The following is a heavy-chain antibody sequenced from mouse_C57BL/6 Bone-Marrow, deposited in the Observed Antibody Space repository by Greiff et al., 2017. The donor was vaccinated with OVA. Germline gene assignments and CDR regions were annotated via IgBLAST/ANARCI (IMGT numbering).Heavy chain of an antibody. Sequence: QVHVKQSGAELVKPGASVKMSCKASGYTFTSYWITWVKQRPGQGLEWIGDIYPGSGSTNYNEKFKSKATLTVDTSSSTAYMQLSSLTSEDSAVYYCAREGLRTLFAYWGQGTLVTVSA. CDR2: IYPGSGST. V-gene: IGHV1-55*01. D-gene: IGHD3-1*01. J-gene: IGHJ3*01. CDR1: GYTFTSYW. CDR3: AREGLRTLFAY.